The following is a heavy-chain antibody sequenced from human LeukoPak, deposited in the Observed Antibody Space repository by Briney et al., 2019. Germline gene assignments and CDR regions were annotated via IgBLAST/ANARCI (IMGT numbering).Heavy chain of an antibody. V-gene: IGHV3-23*01. Sequence: PGGSLRLSCAATRFNFSTYVMTWFRQAPGKGLEWVSGINSNGDEIYYADSVRGRFTISRDNSNNALYLQMDSLRAEDTAVYYSANRIFSSSRDYWGQGTLVTVSS. CDR2: INSNGDEI. CDR1: RFNFSTYV. D-gene: IGHD6-6*01. J-gene: IGHJ4*02. CDR3: ANRIFSSSRDY.